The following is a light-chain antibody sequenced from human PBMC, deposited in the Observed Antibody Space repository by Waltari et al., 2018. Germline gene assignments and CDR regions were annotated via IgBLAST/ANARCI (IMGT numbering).Light chain of an antibody. Sequence: DIQMTQSPSSLSASVGDRVTITCRASQTISRYLNWYQQKPGKAPNLLIYAASSMQSGVPSRFSGSGSGRDFTLIITSLQPEDFATYYCQQYNSYWTFGQGTKVEIK. J-gene: IGKJ1*01. CDR1: QTISRY. CDR2: AAS. V-gene: IGKV1-39*01. CDR3: QQYNSYWT.